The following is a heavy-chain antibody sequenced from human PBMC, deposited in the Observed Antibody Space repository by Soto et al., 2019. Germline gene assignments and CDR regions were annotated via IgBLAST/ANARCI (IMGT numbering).Heavy chain of an antibody. J-gene: IGHJ6*02. CDR2: IYPGDSDT. CDR3: ARTRGRSHKYYYYYSGMDD. CDR1: GYSFTSYW. D-gene: IGHD6-25*01. Sequence: GESLKISCKGSGYSFTSYWIGWVRQMPGKGLEWMGIIYPGDSDTRYSPSFQGQVTISADKSISTAYLQWSSLKASDTAMYYCARTRGRSHKYYYYYSGMDDWGQGTTVTASS. V-gene: IGHV5-51*01.